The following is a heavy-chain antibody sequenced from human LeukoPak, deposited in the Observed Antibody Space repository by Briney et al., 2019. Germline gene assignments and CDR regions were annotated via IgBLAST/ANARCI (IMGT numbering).Heavy chain of an antibody. Sequence: GGSLRLSCAASGFTFSSYSMNWVRQAPGRGLEWVSSISSSSSYIYYADSVKGRFTISRDNAKNSLYLQMNSLRAEDTAVYYCARDLMVRGRFGFDPWGQGTLVTVSS. CDR2: ISSSSSYI. D-gene: IGHD3-10*01. J-gene: IGHJ5*02. CDR3: ARDLMVRGRFGFDP. V-gene: IGHV3-21*01. CDR1: GFTFSSYS.